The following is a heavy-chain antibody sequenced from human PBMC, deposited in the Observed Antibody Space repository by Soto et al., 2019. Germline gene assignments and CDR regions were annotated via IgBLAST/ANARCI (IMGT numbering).Heavy chain of an antibody. J-gene: IGHJ3*02. Sequence: QVQLVESGGGVVQPGRSLRLSCAASGFTFSAYTMHWVRQPPGKGREWVAVISYDGNNERYTDPVKGRFTVSRDNSKSTLYLQMNSLKSEDTAVYYCARDGYSGRSDGFDIWGQGTMVTVSS. D-gene: IGHD1-26*01. V-gene: IGHV3-30-3*01. CDR2: ISYDGNNE. CDR1: GFTFSAYT. CDR3: ARDGYSGRSDGFDI.